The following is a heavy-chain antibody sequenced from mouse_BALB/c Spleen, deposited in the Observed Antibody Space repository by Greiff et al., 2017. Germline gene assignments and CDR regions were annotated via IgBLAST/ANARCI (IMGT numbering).Heavy chain of an antibody. CDR3: ARGLSIYYDYDVFAY. Sequence: EVMLVESGGGLVKPGGSLKLSCAASGFTFSSYAMSWVRQTPEKRLEWVASISSGGSTYYPDSVKGRFTISRDNARNILYLQMSSLRSEDTAMYYCARGLSIYYDYDVFAYWGQGTLVTVSA. CDR2: ISSGGST. V-gene: IGHV5-6-5*01. CDR1: GFTFSSYA. J-gene: IGHJ3*01. D-gene: IGHD2-4*01.